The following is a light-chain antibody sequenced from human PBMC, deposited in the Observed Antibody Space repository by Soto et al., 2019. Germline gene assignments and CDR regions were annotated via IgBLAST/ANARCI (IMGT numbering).Light chain of an antibody. CDR2: GAS. CDR1: QSVSSNY. V-gene: IGKV3-20*01. CDR3: QQYGSSPPT. J-gene: IGKJ1*01. Sequence: EIVLTQSPGTLSLSPGERATLSCRASQSVSSNYLAWYQRKPGQAPRLLIYGASSRATGIPNSFSGSGSGTDFTLTITRLEPEDVAVYYCQQYGSSPPTFGQGTKVEIK.